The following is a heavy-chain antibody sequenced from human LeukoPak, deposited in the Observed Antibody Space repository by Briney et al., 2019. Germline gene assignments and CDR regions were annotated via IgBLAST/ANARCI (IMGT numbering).Heavy chain of an antibody. Sequence: GASVKVSCKASGYTFSSYGISWVRQAPGQGLEWMGWISAYNGNTNYAQRVQGRVTLTTETSTSTAYMELRSLRSDDTAVYYCARGRQLGSSGYYAAYWGQGTLVTVSS. D-gene: IGHD3-22*01. CDR1: GYTFSSYG. V-gene: IGHV1-18*01. CDR3: ARGRQLGSSGYYAAY. J-gene: IGHJ4*02. CDR2: ISAYNGNT.